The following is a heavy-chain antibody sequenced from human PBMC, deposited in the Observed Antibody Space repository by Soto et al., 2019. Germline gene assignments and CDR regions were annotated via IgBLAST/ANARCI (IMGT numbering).Heavy chain of an antibody. CDR1: GFSLSTSGAG. CDR3: AHRYGGNYYRWYFDS. J-gene: IGHJ4*02. Sequence: QITLKESSPTLVKPTQTLTVTCTFSGFSLSTSGAGVGWIRQSPGKAPEWLALISWKDEKRYNPGLKSRLTITKDTSKNQVVLTMTDLDPVDTATYFCAHRYGGNYYRWYFDSWGQGTLATVSS. V-gene: IGHV2-5*01. CDR2: ISWKDEK. D-gene: IGHD1-26*01.